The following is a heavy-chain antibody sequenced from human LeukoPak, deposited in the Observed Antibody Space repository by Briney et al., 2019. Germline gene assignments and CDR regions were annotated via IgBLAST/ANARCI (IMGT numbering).Heavy chain of an antibody. CDR3: ARVGDILFYGMDA. Sequence: SETLSLTCTVSGGSISSSSYYWGWIRQPPGKGLEWIGSIYYSGSTYYNPSLKSRVTISVDTSKNQFSLKLTSVTAADTAVYYCARVGDILFYGMDAWGQGTTVTVSS. D-gene: IGHD3-9*01. CDR2: IYYSGST. V-gene: IGHV4-39*07. CDR1: GGSISSSSYY. J-gene: IGHJ6*02.